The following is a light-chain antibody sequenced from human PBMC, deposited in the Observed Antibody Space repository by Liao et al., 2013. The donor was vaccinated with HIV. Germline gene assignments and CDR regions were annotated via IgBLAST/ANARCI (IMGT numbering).Light chain of an antibody. CDR3: QAWDSGPTWV. CDR1: KLEDKY. J-gene: IGLJ3*02. Sequence: SYELTQPPSVSVSPGQTASITCSGDKLEDKYVCWYQQKPGQSPLLVIYQDYKRPSGIPERFSGSNSGNTATLTISATQPLDEADYYCQAWDSGPTWVFGGGTKLTVL. CDR2: QDY. V-gene: IGLV3-1*01.